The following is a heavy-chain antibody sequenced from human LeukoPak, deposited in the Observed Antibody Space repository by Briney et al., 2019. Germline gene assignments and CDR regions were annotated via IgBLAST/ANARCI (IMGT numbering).Heavy chain of an antibody. D-gene: IGHD3-22*01. CDR3: ARESSGYYSTGY. J-gene: IGHJ4*02. Sequence: GGSLRLSCAVSGFTSSNYWMSWVRQAPGKGLEWVANIKPDGSEKYYVGSVKGRFTISRDNAKNSLYLQINSLRDEDTAVYYCARESSGYYSTGYWGQGTLVTVSS. CDR1: GFTSSNYW. CDR2: IKPDGSEK. V-gene: IGHV3-7*01.